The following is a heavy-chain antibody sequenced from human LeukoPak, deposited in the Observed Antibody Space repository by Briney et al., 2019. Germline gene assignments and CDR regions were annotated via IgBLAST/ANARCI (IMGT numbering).Heavy chain of an antibody. Sequence: GASVTVSFMASGYTFTNYYMHWVRQAPGQGLEWMGIINHSGGSKSYAQKFQGRVTMTRDTSTSTVYMELSSLRSEDTAVYYCARDKDGYNSPPSDYWGQGTLVTVSS. V-gene: IGHV1-46*01. J-gene: IGHJ4*02. CDR3: ARDKDGYNSPPSDY. D-gene: IGHD5-24*01. CDR1: GYTFTNYY. CDR2: INHSGGSK.